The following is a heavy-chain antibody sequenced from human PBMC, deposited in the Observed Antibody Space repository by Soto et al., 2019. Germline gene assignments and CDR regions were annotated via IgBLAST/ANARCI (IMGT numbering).Heavy chain of an antibody. CDR2: IIPIFGTA. V-gene: IGHV1-69*12. D-gene: IGHD6-13*01. CDR3: AREEAVGSSWDYNYGMAV. CDR1: GGTFTSSA. Sequence: QVQLVQSGAEVKKPGSSVKVSCKASGGTFTSSAFTWLRQAPGQGLEWMGGIIPIFGTANYAQKFQGRVKTTADETKGTANMELSSLRSEDTVVYYCAREEAVGSSWDYNYGMAVWGQGTTVTVSS. J-gene: IGHJ6*02.